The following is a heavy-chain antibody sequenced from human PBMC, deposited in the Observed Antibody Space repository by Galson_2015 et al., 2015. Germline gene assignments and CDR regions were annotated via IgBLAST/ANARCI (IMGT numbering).Heavy chain of an antibody. J-gene: IGHJ3*02. CDR3: ARVAPSRRVLPYALDI. D-gene: IGHD3-10*01. CDR2: TYYRSKWYN. CDR1: GDSVSSHSAA. Sequence: CAISGDSVSSHSAAWNWIRQSPSRGLEWLGRTYYRSKWYNDYAVSVKSRITIKPDTSKNQFSLQLNSVTPEDTAVFYCARVAPSRRVLPYALDIWVQRTLSPASS. V-gene: IGHV6-1*01.